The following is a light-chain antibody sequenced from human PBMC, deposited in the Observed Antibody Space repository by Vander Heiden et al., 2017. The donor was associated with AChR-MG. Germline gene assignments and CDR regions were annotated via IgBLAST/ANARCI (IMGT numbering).Light chain of an antibody. J-gene: IGLJ3*02. Sequence: QSALTQPASVSGSPGQSITISCTGTSRDVGGYNYVSWYQQPPGKAPKLMIYDVSNRPSGVSNRFSGSQSGNTASLTISGLQAEDEADYYCSSYTSSSTRVFGGGTKLTVL. CDR3: SSYTSSSTRV. CDR2: DVS. CDR1: SRDVGGYNY. V-gene: IGLV2-14*01.